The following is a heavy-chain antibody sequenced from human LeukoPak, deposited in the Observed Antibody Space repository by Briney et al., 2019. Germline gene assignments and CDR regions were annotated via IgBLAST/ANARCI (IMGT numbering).Heavy chain of an antibody. D-gene: IGHD3-10*01. J-gene: IGHJ4*02. V-gene: IGHV3-7*03. CDR3: ARDHLPFDFDY. Sequence: PGGSLRLSCAASGFTFSSHWMTWVRQAPGKGLEWVANIKQDGSEKYYVDSVKGRFTISRDNAKNSLYLQMNSLRAEDTAVYYCARDHLPFDFDYWGQGTLVTVSS. CDR2: IKQDGSEK. CDR1: GFTFSSHW.